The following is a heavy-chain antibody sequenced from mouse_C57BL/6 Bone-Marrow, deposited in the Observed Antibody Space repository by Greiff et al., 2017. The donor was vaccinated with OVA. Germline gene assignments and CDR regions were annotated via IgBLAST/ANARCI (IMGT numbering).Heavy chain of an antibody. V-gene: IGHV5-4*01. CDR1: GFTFSSYA. CDR2: ISDGGSYT. D-gene: IGHD2-5*01. J-gene: IGHJ4*01. CDR3: AREGAHSNYDAMDY. Sequence: EVKLVESGGGLVKPGGSLKLSCAASGFTFSSYAMSWVRQTPEKRLEWVATISDGGSYTYYPDNVQGRFTISRDNAKNNLYLQMSHLKSEDTAMYYCAREGAHSNYDAMDYWGQGTSVTVSS.